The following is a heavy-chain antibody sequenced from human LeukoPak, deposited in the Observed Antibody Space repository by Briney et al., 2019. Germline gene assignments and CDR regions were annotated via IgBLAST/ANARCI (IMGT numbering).Heavy chain of an antibody. CDR1: GGSISGYY. CDR3: ARARWGYDSSGYLGANYYFDY. Sequence: SETLSLTCTVSGGSISGYYWTWIRQPPGKGLEWIGYIYYSGSTNYNPSLKSRVTISVDTSKNQFSLKLSSVTAADTAVYYCARARWGYDSSGYLGANYYFDYWGQGTLVTVSS. J-gene: IGHJ4*02. V-gene: IGHV4-59*01. D-gene: IGHD3-22*01. CDR2: IYYSGST.